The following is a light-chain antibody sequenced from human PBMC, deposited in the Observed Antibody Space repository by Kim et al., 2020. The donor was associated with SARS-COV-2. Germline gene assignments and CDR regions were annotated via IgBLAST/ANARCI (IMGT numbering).Light chain of an antibody. CDR1: NIGSKS. V-gene: IGLV3-21*01. CDR2: YDS. Sequence: SVAPGKTSRITCGGNNIGSKSVHWYKKKPGQAPVLVIYYDSDRPSRIPERFSGSNFGNTATLTISGTQAMDEADYYCQAWDSSTAVFGGGTQLTVL. J-gene: IGLJ2*01. CDR3: QAWDSSTAV.